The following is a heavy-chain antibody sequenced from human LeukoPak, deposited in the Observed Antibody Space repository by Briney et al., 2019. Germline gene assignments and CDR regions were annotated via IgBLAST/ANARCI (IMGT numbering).Heavy chain of an antibody. V-gene: IGHV3-30*02. J-gene: IGHJ6*03. CDR3: AKEGGSYYSYYYMDV. Sequence: GGSLRLXCAASGFTFSTYVMHWVRQAPGKGLEWVAFIRYDGGNKYYADSVKGRFTISRDNSKNTLYLQMNSLRTEDTAVYYCAKEGGSYYSYYYMDVWGKGTTVTVSS. D-gene: IGHD1-26*01. CDR1: GFTFSTYV. CDR2: IRYDGGNK.